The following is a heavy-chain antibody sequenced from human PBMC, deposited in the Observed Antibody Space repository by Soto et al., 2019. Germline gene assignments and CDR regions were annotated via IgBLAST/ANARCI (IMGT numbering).Heavy chain of an antibody. D-gene: IGHD6-13*01. Sequence: SSVKVSCKASGGTLSSYAISWVRQAPGPGLEWMGGIIPIFGTANYAQKFQGRVTITADESTSTAYMELSSLRSEDRAVYYGARGGPYSSTGDWFDPWGQGTLVTVSS. CDR1: GGTLSSYA. J-gene: IGHJ5*02. CDR3: ARGGPYSSTGDWFDP. CDR2: IIPIFGTA. V-gene: IGHV1-69*13.